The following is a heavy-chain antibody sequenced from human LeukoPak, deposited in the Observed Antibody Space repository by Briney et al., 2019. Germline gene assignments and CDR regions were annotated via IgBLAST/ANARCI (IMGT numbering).Heavy chain of an antibody. D-gene: IGHD4-17*01. J-gene: IGHJ6*03. V-gene: IGHV4-39*01. CDR2: IYFSGST. CDR1: GGSIGTSHYY. Sequence: SETLSLTCTVSGGSIGTSHYYWGWLRQPPGKGLEWIGSIYFSGSTNYNPSLKSRVTISVDTSKNQFSLRLSSVTASDTAVYYCARGYGDYGYYYYYMDVWGKGTTVTVSS. CDR3: ARGYGDYGYYYYYMDV.